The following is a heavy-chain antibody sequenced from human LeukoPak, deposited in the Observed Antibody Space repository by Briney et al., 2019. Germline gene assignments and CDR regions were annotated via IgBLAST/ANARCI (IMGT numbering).Heavy chain of an antibody. CDR3: AMRNVDHWFFDF. V-gene: IGHV4-39*07. CDR2: IYYSGST. Sequence: PSETLSLTCTVSGGSISSSSYYWGWIRQPPGKGLEWIGSIYYSGSTYYNPSLKSRVTISVDTSKNQFSLKVTSVTAADSAVYYCAMRNVDHWFFDFWGRGTLVTVSS. D-gene: IGHD2-15*01. CDR1: GGSISSSSYY. J-gene: IGHJ2*01.